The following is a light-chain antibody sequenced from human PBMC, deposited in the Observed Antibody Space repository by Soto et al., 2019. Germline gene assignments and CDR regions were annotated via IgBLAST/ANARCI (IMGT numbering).Light chain of an antibody. J-gene: IGKJ2*01. CDR3: QHYNNWPRYT. V-gene: IGKV3-15*01. CDR2: GAS. Sequence: EIVMTQSPATLSESPGERATLSCRASQSVSSNLAWYQQKPGQAPRLLIYGASTRATGIPARFSGSGSGTDFTLTISSLQSEDFAVYYCQHYNNWPRYTFGQGTKVDIK. CDR1: QSVSSN.